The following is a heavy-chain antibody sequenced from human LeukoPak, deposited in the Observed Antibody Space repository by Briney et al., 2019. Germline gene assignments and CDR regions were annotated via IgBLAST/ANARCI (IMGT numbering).Heavy chain of an antibody. Sequence: GGSLRLSCAASGFTVSSNYMSWVRQAPGKGPEWVSVIYSGGSTYYADSVKGRFTISRDSSKNTLYLQMTSLRADDTALYYCARSIPPDFWGQGTLVTVSS. D-gene: IGHD2-21*01. CDR3: ARSIPPDF. V-gene: IGHV3-53*01. CDR1: GFTVSSNY. CDR2: IYSGGST. J-gene: IGHJ4*02.